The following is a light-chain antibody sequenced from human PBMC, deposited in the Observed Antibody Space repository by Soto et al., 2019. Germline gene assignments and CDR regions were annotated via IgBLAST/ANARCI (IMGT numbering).Light chain of an antibody. CDR2: DVV. J-gene: IGLJ1*01. CDR1: SSDVGGFNS. V-gene: IGLV2-14*03. CDR3: SSYTSTMTNV. Sequence: QSVLTQPASVSGSPGQSITISCTGTSSDVGGFNSVSWYQLRPGTAPKLILYDVVDRPSGVSYRFSGSKSGNTASLTISGLQAADEADYFCSSYTSTMTNVFGSGTKHRP.